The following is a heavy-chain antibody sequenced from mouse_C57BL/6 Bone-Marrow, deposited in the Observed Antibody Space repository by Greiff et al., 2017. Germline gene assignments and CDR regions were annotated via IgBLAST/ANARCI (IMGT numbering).Heavy chain of an antibody. D-gene: IGHD4-1*01. J-gene: IGHJ1*03. CDR1: GYTFTSYG. Sequence: VQGVESGAELARPGASVKLSCKASGYTFTSYGISWVKQRTGQGLEWIGEIYPRSGNTYYNEKFKGKATLTADKSSSTAYMELRSLTSEDSAVYFCARWPGENFDVWGTGTTVTVSS. CDR2: IYPRSGNT. CDR3: ARWPGENFDV. V-gene: IGHV1-81*01.